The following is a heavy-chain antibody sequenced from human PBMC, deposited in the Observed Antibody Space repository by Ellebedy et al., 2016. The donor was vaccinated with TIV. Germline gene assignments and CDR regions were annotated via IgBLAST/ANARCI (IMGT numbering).Heavy chain of an antibody. CDR1: EFTFSYYA. J-gene: IGHJ4*02. D-gene: IGHD3-10*01. V-gene: IGHV3-30-3*01. CDR3: ARAVIGKEDFDY. CDR2: ISHDASTK. Sequence: GESLKISCAASEFTFSYYAMHWVRQAPGKGLEWVAVISHDASTKYYADSVKGRFTISRDNSKNTLYLQMTSLATEDTAVYYCARAVIGKEDFDYWGQGSLVSVSS.